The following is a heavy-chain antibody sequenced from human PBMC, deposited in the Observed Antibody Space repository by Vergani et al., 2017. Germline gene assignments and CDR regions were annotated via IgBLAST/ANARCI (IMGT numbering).Heavy chain of an antibody. J-gene: IGHJ6*03. CDR1: EYTFPNYY. CDR3: ARVPPTYYYMDV. V-gene: IGHV1-46*01. CDR2: INPSGGST. Sequence: QVLLVQSGAEVKKPGASVRVSCKTSEYTFPNYYIHWVRQAPGQGLEWMGIINPSGGSTSYAQKFQGRVTMTRDTSTSTVYMELSSLRSEDTAVYYCARVPPTYYYMDVWGKGTTVTVSS.